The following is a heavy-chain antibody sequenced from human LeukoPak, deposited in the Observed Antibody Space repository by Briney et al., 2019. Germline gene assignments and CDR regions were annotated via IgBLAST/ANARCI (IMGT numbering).Heavy chain of an antibody. Sequence: GESLKISCKGSGYSFTSYWIGWVRQMPGKGLEWMGIIYPGDSDTRYSPSFQGQVTISADKSISTAYLQWSGLKASDTAMYYCARGQYCTGGNCYAAYFQHWGQGTLVTVSS. CDR3: ARGQYCTGGNCYAAYFQH. V-gene: IGHV5-51*01. J-gene: IGHJ1*01. D-gene: IGHD2-15*01. CDR2: IYPGDSDT. CDR1: GYSFTSYW.